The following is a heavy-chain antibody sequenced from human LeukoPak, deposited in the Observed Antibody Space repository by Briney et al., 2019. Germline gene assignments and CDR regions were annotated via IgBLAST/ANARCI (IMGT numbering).Heavy chain of an antibody. J-gene: IGHJ6*03. Sequence: PSETLSLTCAVSGYSLSSGYYWGWFRPPPGKGPEWIGCIYHSGTTYYNPSLKSRVTISVDTSKNQFSLMISSVTAADTAVYYCARQGGSNSPYYYYYMDVWGKGTTVTVSS. CDR3: ARQGGSNSPYYYYYMDV. CDR2: IYHSGTT. D-gene: IGHD6-13*01. CDR1: GYSLSSGYY. V-gene: IGHV4-38-2*01.